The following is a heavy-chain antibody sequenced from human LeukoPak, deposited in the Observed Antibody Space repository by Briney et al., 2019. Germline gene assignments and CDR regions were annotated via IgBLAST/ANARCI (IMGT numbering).Heavy chain of an antibody. V-gene: IGHV4-31*03. CDR3: ARYCSSPSCYEGYYYGMDV. J-gene: IGHJ6*02. CDR2: IYYSGST. Sequence: PSETLSLTCTVSGGSISSGGYYWSWIRQHPGKGLEWIGYIYYSGSTYYNPSLKSRVIISVDTSKNQFSLKLSSVTAADTAVYYCARYCSSPSCYEGYYYGMDVWGQGTTVTVSS. CDR1: GGSISSGGYY. D-gene: IGHD2-2*01.